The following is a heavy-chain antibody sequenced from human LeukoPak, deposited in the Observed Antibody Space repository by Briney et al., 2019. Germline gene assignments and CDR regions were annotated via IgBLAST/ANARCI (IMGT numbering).Heavy chain of an antibody. CDR1: GGTFSSYA. D-gene: IGHD3-10*01. V-gene: IGHV1-69*13. J-gene: IGHJ4*02. Sequence: SVKVSCKASGGTFSSYAISWVRQAPGQGLEWMGGIIPIFGTANYAQKFQGRVTITADETANTDYMELSSLRSEDTAVYYCARSPTSGSYYAYFDYWGQGTLVTVSS. CDR2: IIPIFGTA. CDR3: ARSPTSGSYYAYFDY.